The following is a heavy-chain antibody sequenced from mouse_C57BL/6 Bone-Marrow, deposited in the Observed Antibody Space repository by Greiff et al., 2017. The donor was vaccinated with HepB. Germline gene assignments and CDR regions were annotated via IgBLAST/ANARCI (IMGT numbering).Heavy chain of an antibody. CDR1: GISITTGNYR. V-gene: IGHV3-5*01. J-gene: IGHJ2*01. CDR2: IYYSGTI. Sequence: EVQLQQSGPGLVKPSQTVFLTCTVTGISITTGNYRWSWIRQFPGNKLEWIGYIYYSGTITYNPSLTSRTTITRDTPKNQFFLEMNSLTAEDTATYYCAREITTVVGPYYFDYWGQGTTLTVSS. D-gene: IGHD1-1*01. CDR3: AREITTVVGPYYFDY.